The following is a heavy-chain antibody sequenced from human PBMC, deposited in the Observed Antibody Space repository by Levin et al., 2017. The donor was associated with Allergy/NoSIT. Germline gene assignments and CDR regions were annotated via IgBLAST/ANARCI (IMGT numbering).Heavy chain of an antibody. CDR1: GFTFSSYA. V-gene: IGHV3-23*01. CDR2: ISGSGGST. CDR3: AKDYYGSGSYYNPPFDP. D-gene: IGHD3-10*01. Sequence: GGSLRLSCAASGFTFSSYAMSWVRQAPGKGLEWVSAISGSGGSTYYADSVKGRFTISRDNSKNTLYLQMNSLRAEDTAVYYCAKDYYGSGSYYNPPFDPWGQGTLVTVSS. J-gene: IGHJ5*02.